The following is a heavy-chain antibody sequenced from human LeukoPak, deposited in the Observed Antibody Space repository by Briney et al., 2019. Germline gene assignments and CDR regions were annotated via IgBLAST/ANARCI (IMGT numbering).Heavy chain of an antibody. CDR2: INSDGSWT. V-gene: IGHV3-74*01. D-gene: IGHD1-26*01. J-gene: IGHJ5*02. CDR1: GNYL. CDR3: AKDRGNYSPSNWFDP. Sequence: GGSLRLSCAASGNYLMHWVRQAPGKGLVWVSHINSDGSWTSYADSVKGRFTISKDNAKNTLYLQMNSLRAEDTAVYYCAKDRGNYSPSNWFDPWGQGTLVTVSS.